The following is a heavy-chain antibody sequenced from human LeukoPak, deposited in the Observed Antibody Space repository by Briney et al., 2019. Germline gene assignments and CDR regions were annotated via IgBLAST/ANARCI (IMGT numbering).Heavy chain of an antibody. J-gene: IGHJ4*02. V-gene: IGHV3-66*04. D-gene: IGHD6-13*01. CDR3: ARPGAAVAGTAFNF. Sequence: PGGSLRLSCAASGFTVSSNYMSWVRQAPGKGLEWVSIIYSDGTTYYADSAKGRFTISRDNSKNTVYLQMNSLRAEDTAVYYCARPGAAVAGTAFNFWGQGTLVTVSS. CDR1: GFTVSSNY. CDR2: IYSDGTT.